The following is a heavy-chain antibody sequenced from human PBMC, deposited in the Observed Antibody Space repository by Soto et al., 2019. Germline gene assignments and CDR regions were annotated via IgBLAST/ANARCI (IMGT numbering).Heavy chain of an antibody. CDR1: GYTFTGYY. CDR3: ARDLNFWSGGFDY. V-gene: IGHV1-2*04. D-gene: IGHD3-3*01. J-gene: IGHJ4*02. CDR2: INPNSGGT. Sequence: QVQLVQSGAEVKKPGASVKVSCKASGYTFTGYYMHWVRQAPGQGLEWMGWINPNSGGTNYAQKFQGWVTMTRDTSISTAYMELTRLRSDDTAVYYCARDLNFWSGGFDYWGQGTLVTVSS.